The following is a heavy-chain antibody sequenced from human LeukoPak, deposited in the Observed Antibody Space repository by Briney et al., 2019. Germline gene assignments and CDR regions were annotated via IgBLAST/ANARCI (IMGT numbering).Heavy chain of an antibody. V-gene: IGHV3-11*01. CDR1: GFTFSDYY. CDR3: ARDWSSVVSREGWFDP. D-gene: IGHD2-8*02. Sequence: GGSLRLSCAASGFTFSDYYMSWIRQAPGKGLEWVSYISSSGSTIYYADSVKGRFTISRDNAKNSLYLQMNSLRAEDTAVYYCARDWSSVVSREGWFDPWGRGTLVTVSS. J-gene: IGHJ5*02. CDR2: ISSSGSTI.